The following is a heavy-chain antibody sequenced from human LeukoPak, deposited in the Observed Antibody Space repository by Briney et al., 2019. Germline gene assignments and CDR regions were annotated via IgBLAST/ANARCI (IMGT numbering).Heavy chain of an antibody. CDR3: TREAVHSSGELCVDY. Sequence: GGSLRLSCAASGFTFSSYSMSWVRQAPGKGLEWVGFIRSKAYGGTTEYAASVKGRFTISRDDSKSIAYLQMNSLKTEDTAVYYCTREAVHSSGELCVDYWGQGTLVTVSS. J-gene: IGHJ4*02. CDR2: IRSKAYGGTT. CDR1: GFTFSSYS. D-gene: IGHD6-19*01. V-gene: IGHV3-49*04.